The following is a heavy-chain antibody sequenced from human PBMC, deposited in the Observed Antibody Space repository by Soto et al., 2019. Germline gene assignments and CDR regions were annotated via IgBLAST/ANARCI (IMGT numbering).Heavy chain of an antibody. CDR1: GGSISSGGYS. J-gene: IGHJ4*02. CDR3: ARWGDWSFDY. D-gene: IGHD3-9*01. CDR2: IYHSGST. V-gene: IGHV4-30-2*01. Sequence: SETLSLTXAVSGGSISSGGYSWSWIRQPPGKGLEWIGYIYHSGSTYYNPSLKSRVTISVDRSKNQFSLKLSSVTAADTAVYYCARWGDWSFDYWGQGTLVTVSS.